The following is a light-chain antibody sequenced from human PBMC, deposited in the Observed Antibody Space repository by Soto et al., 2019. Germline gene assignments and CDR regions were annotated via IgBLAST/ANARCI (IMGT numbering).Light chain of an antibody. Sequence: EIVLTQSPATLSLSPGESATLSCRASQSVSSYLAWYQQKPGQAPRLLIYDASNRATGIPARFSGSGSGTDFTLTISSLEPEDFAIYYCQQSSNWPPVTFGGGTKVEIK. V-gene: IGKV3-11*01. CDR3: QQSSNWPPVT. CDR1: QSVSSY. CDR2: DAS. J-gene: IGKJ4*01.